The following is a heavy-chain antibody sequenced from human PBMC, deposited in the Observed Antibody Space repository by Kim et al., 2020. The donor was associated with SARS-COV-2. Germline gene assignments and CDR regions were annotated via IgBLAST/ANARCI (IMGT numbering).Heavy chain of an antibody. V-gene: IGHV3-30*18. CDR3: AKGLPPGYSSGWSYYYYGMDF. CDR2: ISYDGSNN. Sequence: GGSLRLSCAASGFTFSSYGMHWVRQAPGKGLEWVAVISYDGSNNYYADSVKGRFTISRDNSKNTPYLQMNSLRAEDTAVYYCAKGLPPGYSSGWSYYYYGMDFWGQGTTVTVSS. D-gene: IGHD6-19*01. J-gene: IGHJ6*02. CDR1: GFTFSSYG.